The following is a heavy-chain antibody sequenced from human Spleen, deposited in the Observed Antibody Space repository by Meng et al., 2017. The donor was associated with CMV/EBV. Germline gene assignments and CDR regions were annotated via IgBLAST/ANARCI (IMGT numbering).Heavy chain of an antibody. D-gene: IGHD2-2*01. J-gene: IGHJ6*02. CDR1: GFTVSSNY. Sequence: GGSLRLSCAASGFTVSSNYMSWVRQAPGKGPEWAGVIRKNGYGGTTEYAASVKGRFTISRDDSKSIAYLQMNSLKIEDTAVYYCTRGGTSAMRDGMDVWGQGTTVTVSS. CDR2: IRKNGYGGTT. V-gene: IGHV3-71*01. CDR3: TRGGTSAMRDGMDV.